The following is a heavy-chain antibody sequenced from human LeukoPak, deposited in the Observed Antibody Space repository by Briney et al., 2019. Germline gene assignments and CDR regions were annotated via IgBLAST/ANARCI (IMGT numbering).Heavy chain of an antibody. D-gene: IGHD3-16*01. J-gene: IGHJ4*02. Sequence: GGSLKLSCKGSGYSFNSYWIGWVRQTPGKGLEWMGIIYLGGSDTCYSPSFQGQVTISADKSNSTAYLQRCSLKAADTAMYYFGSTRYNLWGSYPYYFDYWGQEPLVTVPS. CDR3: GSTRYNLWGSYPYYFDY. CDR2: IYLGGSDT. CDR1: GYSFNSYW. V-gene: IGHV5-51*01.